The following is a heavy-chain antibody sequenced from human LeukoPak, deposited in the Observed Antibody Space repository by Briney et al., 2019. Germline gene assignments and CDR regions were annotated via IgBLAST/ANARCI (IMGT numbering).Heavy chain of an antibody. V-gene: IGHV3-23*01. CDR2: ISGSGGST. J-gene: IGHJ4*02. Sequence: GGSLRLPCAASGFTFSSYAMSWVRQAPGKGLEWVSAISGSGGSTYYADSVKGRVTISRDNSKTTLYLQMNSLRAQDTAVYYCAKDRTSHGNYGYWGQGTLVTVSS. CDR3: AKDRTSHGNYGY. D-gene: IGHD4-17*01. CDR1: GFTFSSYA.